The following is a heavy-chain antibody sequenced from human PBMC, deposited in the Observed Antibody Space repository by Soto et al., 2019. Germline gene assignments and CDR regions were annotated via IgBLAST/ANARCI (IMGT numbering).Heavy chain of an antibody. Sequence: PSQTLSLTCDISGDSVSSNSAGWNWIRQTPSRGLEWLGRTYYKSKCYTYAASVKSRITVSPDTSKNQFSLKLNSVTAADMALYYCARYDFRSGSHDAFDIRGQGTMVTVSS. CDR3: ARYDFRSGSHDAFDI. D-gene: IGHD3-3*01. J-gene: IGHJ3*02. CDR2: TYYKSKCY. CDR1: GDSVSSNSAG. V-gene: IGHV6-1*01.